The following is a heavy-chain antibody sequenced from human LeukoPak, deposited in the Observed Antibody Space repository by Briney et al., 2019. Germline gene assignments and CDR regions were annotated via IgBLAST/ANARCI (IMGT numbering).Heavy chain of an antibody. CDR3: ARVGIAAADYYYGMDV. D-gene: IGHD6-13*01. CDR1: GGSFSGYY. J-gene: IGHJ6*02. CDR2: INHSGST. Sequence: SETLSLTCAVYGGSFSGYYWSWIRQPPGKGLEWIGEINHSGSTNYNPSLKSRVTISVDTSKNQFSLKLSSVTAADTAVYYCARVGIAAADYYYGMDVWGQRTTVTVSS. V-gene: IGHV4-34*01.